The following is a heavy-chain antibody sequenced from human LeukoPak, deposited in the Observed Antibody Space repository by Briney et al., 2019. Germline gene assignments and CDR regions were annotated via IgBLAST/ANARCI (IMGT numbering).Heavy chain of an antibody. CDR3: ARLRCSSTSCYFYYYYYGMDV. J-gene: IGHJ6*02. V-gene: IGHV4-39*01. D-gene: IGHD2-2*01. CDR2: IYYSRST. Sequence: SETLSLTCTVSGGSISSSSYYWGWIRQPPGKGLEWIGSIYYSRSTYYNPSPKSRVTISLDTSKTQFSLKLSSVTAADTAVYYCARLRCSSTSCYFYYYYYGMDVWGQGTTVTVSS. CDR1: GGSISSSSYY.